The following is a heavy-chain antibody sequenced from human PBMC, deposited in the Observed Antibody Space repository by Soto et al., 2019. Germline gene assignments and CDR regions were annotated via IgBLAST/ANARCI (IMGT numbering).Heavy chain of an antibody. CDR2: IYFNGNT. J-gene: IGHJ4*01. Sequence: SETLSLTCNVSGVSIIDTSYYWGWIRQPPGKGLEWIGTIYFNGNTFYNPSLKSRLTISVDTSKNQISLRLTSVTAADTAVYYCARQGSYWGHGTLVTSPQ. CDR3: ARQGSY. CDR1: GVSIIDTSYY. V-gene: IGHV4-39*01.